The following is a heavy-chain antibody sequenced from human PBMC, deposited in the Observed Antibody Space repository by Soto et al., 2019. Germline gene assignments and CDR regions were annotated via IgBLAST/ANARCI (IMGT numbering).Heavy chain of an antibody. Sequence: EVQLVESGGGLVKPGGSLRLSCAASGFSFNNAWMNWVRQAPGKGLEWVGRIKSKTDGETTDYAAPVKGRFTISRDDSKNTLYLQMNSLKTEDTAVYYCTGGLTMAGSWGQGTLVTVSS. D-gene: IGHD6-19*01. CDR1: GFSFNNAW. J-gene: IGHJ5*02. V-gene: IGHV3-15*07. CDR3: TGGLTMAGS. CDR2: IKSKTDGETT.